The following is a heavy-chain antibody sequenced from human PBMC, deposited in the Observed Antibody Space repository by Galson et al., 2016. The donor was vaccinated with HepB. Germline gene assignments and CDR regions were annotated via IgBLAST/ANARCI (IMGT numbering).Heavy chain of an antibody. V-gene: IGHV1-46*01. CDR1: AYTFTNYY. D-gene: IGHD2-15*01. CDR3: AREPTGRTGYSYYYYGMDV. J-gene: IGHJ6*02. Sequence: SVKVSCKAPAYTFTNYYIHWVRQAPGQGLEWMGLINPRGDTTTYAQNFQGRVTMTRDTSTSSVHMELSSLRSEDTAVYYCAREPTGRTGYSYYYYGMDVWGQGTTVTVSS. CDR2: INPRGDTT.